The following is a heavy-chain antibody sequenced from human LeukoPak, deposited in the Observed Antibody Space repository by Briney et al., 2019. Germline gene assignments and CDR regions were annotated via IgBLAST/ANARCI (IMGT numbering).Heavy chain of an antibody. V-gene: IGHV3-21*04. J-gene: IGHJ5*02. Sequence: GGSLSLSCAASGFTFSTYTMNWVRQAPGKGLEWVSSISSSSSYIYFADSVKGRFTISRGNSKNTLYLQMNSLRAEDTAVYYCARTRQGFRFDPWGQGTLVTVSS. CDR1: GFTFSTYT. CDR3: ARTRQGFRFDP. CDR2: ISSSSSYI.